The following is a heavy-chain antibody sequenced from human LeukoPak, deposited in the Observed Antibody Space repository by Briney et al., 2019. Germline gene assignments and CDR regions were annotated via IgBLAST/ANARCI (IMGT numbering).Heavy chain of an antibody. J-gene: IGHJ6*02. D-gene: IGHD2-2*01. CDR2: ISAYNGNT. CDR3: ARADIVVVPAAYYGMDV. CDR1: GYTFTSYG. Sequence: ASVKVSCKASGYTFTSYGISWVRQAPGQGLEWMGWISAYNGNTNYAQKLQGRVTMTTDTSTSTAYMELRSLRSDDTAVYYCARADIVVVPAAYYGMDVWGQGTTATVSS. V-gene: IGHV1-18*01.